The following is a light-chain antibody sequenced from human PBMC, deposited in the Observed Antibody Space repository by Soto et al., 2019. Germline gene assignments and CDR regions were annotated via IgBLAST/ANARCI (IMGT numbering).Light chain of an antibody. V-gene: IGLV2-14*01. CDR2: EVS. CDR3: SSYTSSGTYV. Sequence: QSALTQPASVSGSPGQSITISCTGTSSDVGVYNYVSWYQQHPGKAPKLMIYEVSDRPSGVSNRFSGSKSGNTASLTIPGLQAEDEADYYCSSYTSSGTYVFGTGTKVTVL. CDR1: SSDVGVYNY. J-gene: IGLJ1*01.